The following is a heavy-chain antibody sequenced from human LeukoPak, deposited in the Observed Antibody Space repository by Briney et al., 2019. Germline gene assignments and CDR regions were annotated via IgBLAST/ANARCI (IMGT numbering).Heavy chain of an antibody. CDR3: ARVSIYGGHSVFPIFDF. CDR1: GGSITSSTY. Sequence: SETLSLTCTVSGGSITSSTYWGWIRQPPGKGLEWIGSIYYGGSAYYNPSLKSPVTILVDTSKNQFSLKLSSVTAADTAVYYCARVSIYGGHSVFPIFDFWGLGTLVTVSS. V-gene: IGHV4-39*07. CDR2: IYYGGSA. J-gene: IGHJ4*02. D-gene: IGHD4-23*01.